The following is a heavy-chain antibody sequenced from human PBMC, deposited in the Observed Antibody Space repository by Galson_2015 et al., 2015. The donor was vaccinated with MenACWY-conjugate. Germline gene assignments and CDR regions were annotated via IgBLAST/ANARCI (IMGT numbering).Heavy chain of an antibody. V-gene: IGHV3-15*01. J-gene: IGHJ4*02. CDR3: TVDSMSGRARWSWNY. CDR2: IKSKADGETR. Sequence: SLRLSCAVSDFTFGNAWMGWVRQAPGKGLEWVGLIKSKADGETRDYAAPVKGRFTVSRDDSKSTMYLQMNSLKSEDTGVYYCTVDSMSGRARWSWNYWGQGTLVTVSS. CDR1: DFTFGNAW. D-gene: IGHD5-24*01.